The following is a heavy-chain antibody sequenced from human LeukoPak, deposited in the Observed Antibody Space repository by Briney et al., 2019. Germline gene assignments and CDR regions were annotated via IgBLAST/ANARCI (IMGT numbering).Heavy chain of an antibody. CDR3: ARVTDYYDSSGYDG. J-gene: IGHJ4*02. D-gene: IGHD3-22*01. CDR2: IYYSGST. V-gene: IGHV4-30-4*01. Sequence: SETLSLTCTVSGGSISSGDYYWSWIRQPPGKGLEWIGYIYYSGSTCYNPSLKSRVTISVDTSKNQFSLKLSSVTAADTAVYYCARVTDYYDSSGYDGWGQGTLVTVSS. CDR1: GGSISSGDYY.